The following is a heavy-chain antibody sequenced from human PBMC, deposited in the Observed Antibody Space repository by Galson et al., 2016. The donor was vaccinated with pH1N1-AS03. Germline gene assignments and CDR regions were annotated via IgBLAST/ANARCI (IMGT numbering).Heavy chain of an antibody. J-gene: IGHJ6*02. D-gene: IGHD3-10*01. CDR3: ARDRISFVRGSFYYYGMDV. CDR1: GGSVSSNTW. CDR2: THHRGTI. Sequence: LSLTCDVSGGSVSSNTWWSWVRQPPGKGLEWIGETHHRGTINYNPSLKSRVIISIDKSKNHFSLNLSPVTAADTAEYYCARDRISFVRGSFYYYGMDVWGQGTTVTVSS. V-gene: IGHV4-4*02.